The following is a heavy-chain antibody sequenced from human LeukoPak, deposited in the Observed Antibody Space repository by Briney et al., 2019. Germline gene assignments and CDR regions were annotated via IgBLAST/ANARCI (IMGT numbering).Heavy chain of an antibody. Sequence: SVKVSCKASGGTFSSYAISWVRQAPGQGLEWMGRIIPIFGIANYAQKFQGRVTITADKSTSTAYMELSSLRSEDTAVYYCARGREEDSSGYYYGFDYWGQGTLDTVSS. CDR1: GGTFSSYA. V-gene: IGHV1-69*04. J-gene: IGHJ4*02. D-gene: IGHD3-22*01. CDR3: ARGREEDSSGYYYGFDY. CDR2: IIPIFGIA.